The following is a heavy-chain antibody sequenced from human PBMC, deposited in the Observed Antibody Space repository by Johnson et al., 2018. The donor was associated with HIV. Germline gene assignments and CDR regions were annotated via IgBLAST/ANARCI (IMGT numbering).Heavy chain of an antibody. Sequence: QVQLVESGGGVVQPGRSLRLSCAASGFTFSTYGMHWVRQAPGKGLEWVAVISFDGTNKYSPDSVKGRFTISRDNSKNTLYLQMNSLGAEDTAMYYCAKQVRAYSSSSLAFDIWGQGTMVTVSS. V-gene: IGHV3-30*18. CDR1: GFTFSTYG. CDR3: AKQVRAYSSSSLAFDI. CDR2: ISFDGTNK. D-gene: IGHD6-6*01. J-gene: IGHJ3*02.